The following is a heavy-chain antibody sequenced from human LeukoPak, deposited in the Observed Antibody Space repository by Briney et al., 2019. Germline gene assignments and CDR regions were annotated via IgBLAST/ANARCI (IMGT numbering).Heavy chain of an antibody. CDR3: ARDLGGGYDYGDF. CDR1: GGSFSGYY. J-gene: IGHJ4*02. V-gene: IGHV3-21*01. CDR2: ISSSSSYI. D-gene: IGHD3-16*01. Sequence: ETLSLTCAVYGGSFSGYYWSWVRQAPGKGLEWVSSISSSSSYIYYADSVKGRFTISRDNAKNSLYLQMNSLRAEDTAVYYCARDLGGGYDYGDFWGQGTLVTVSS.